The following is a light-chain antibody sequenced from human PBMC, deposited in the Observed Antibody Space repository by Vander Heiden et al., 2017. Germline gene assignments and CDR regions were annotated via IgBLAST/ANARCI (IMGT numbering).Light chain of an antibody. CDR1: QSVSDN. V-gene: IGKV3-15*01. J-gene: IGKJ2*01. CDR2: RAS. Sequence: EIVMTQSPAPLSLSPGERATLSCRASQSVSDNLAWYQQKGGQTPRLLISRASTRATGIPARFSASGSGTDFSLTISSLQSEDFALYYCQQYDEWPYTFGQGTKLEIK. CDR3: QQYDEWPYT.